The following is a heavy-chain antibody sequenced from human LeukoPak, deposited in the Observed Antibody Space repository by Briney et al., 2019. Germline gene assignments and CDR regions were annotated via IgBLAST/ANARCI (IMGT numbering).Heavy chain of an antibody. CDR3: ARGGLRYFDPFDY. V-gene: IGHV4-4*02. J-gene: IGHJ4*02. CDR2: IYLGGST. Sequence: KPSGTLSLTCAVSGGSISSNNWWSWVRQPPGKGLEWIGQIYLGGSTNYNPSLKSRVTISVDMSNNHFSLKLSSVTAADTAVYYCARGGLRYFDPFDYWGQGTLVTVSS. CDR1: GGSISSNNW. D-gene: IGHD3-9*01.